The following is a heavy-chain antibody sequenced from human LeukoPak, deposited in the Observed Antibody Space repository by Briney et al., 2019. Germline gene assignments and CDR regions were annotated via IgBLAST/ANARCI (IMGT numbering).Heavy chain of an antibody. CDR1: GGSFSGYY. D-gene: IGHD3-22*01. V-gene: IGHV4-34*01. CDR3: ARGSVDYYDRSGYYYGWFDP. J-gene: IGHJ5*02. CDR2: INHSGST. Sequence: PSETLSLTCAVYGGSFSGYYWSWIRQPPGKGLEWIGEINHSGSTNYNPSLKSRVTISVDTSKNQFSLKLSSVTAADTAVYYCARGSVDYYDRSGYYYGWFDPWGQGTLVTVSS.